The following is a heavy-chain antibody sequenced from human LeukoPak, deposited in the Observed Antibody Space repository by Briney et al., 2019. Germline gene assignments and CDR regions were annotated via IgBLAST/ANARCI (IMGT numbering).Heavy chain of an antibody. V-gene: IGHV3-43D*03. CDR2: ITWDGGNT. CDR3: AKEPYFDL. Sequence: PGRSLRLSCAASGFTFDDYAMHWVRQAPGKGLEWVSLITWDGGNTYYAGSVKGRFTISRDNSENSLYLQMNSLRPEDTALYYCAKEPYFDLWGRGTLVTVSS. CDR1: GFTFDDYA. J-gene: IGHJ2*01.